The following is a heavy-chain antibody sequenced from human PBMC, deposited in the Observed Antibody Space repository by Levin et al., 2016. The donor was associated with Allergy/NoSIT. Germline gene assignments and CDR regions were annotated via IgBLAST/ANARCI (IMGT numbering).Heavy chain of an antibody. CDR2: TYYNSKWYN. CDR3: AREGVIGRRWTNGFDI. CDR1: GDSVSGNNGA. D-gene: IGHD3-10*01. J-gene: IGHJ3*02. Sequence: SETLSLTCAISGDSVSGNNGAWNWIRQSPSRGLEWLGRTYYNSKWYNDSAVSVKSRITINPDTSKNHFLLQLNSVTPEDTALYYCAREGVIGRRWTNGFDIWGQGTTVTVSS. V-gene: IGHV6-1*01.